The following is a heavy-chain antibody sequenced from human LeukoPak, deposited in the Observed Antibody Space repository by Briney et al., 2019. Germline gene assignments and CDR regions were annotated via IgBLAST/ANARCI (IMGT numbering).Heavy chain of an antibody. D-gene: IGHD1-26*01. CDR2: ISAYNGNT. Sequence: GASVKVSCKASGYTFTSYGISWVRQAPGQGLEWMGWISAYNGNTNYAQKFQGRVTITADESTSTAYMELSSLRSEDTAVYYCARDLAVGAVYYFDYWGQGTLVTVSS. J-gene: IGHJ4*02. V-gene: IGHV1-18*01. CDR3: ARDLAVGAVYYFDY. CDR1: GYTFTSYG.